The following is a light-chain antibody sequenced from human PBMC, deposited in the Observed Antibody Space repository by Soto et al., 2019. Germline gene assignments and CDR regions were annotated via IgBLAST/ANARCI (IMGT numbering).Light chain of an antibody. CDR2: DAS. Sequence: DIPMTQSPSSLSASVGDRVTITCQASQDISNYLNWYQQKPGKAPKLLIYDASNLETGVPSRFSGSGSATDFTFTISSLQHEDIATYYCQQYDNLPPYTFGQGTKMEIK. CDR1: QDISNY. V-gene: IGKV1-33*01. J-gene: IGKJ2*01. CDR3: QQYDNLPPYT.